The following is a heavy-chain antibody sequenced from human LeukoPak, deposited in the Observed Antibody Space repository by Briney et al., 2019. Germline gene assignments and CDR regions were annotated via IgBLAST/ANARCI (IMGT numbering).Heavy chain of an antibody. J-gene: IGHJ4*02. D-gene: IGHD1-26*01. CDR2: ISSSSSYI. CDR1: GLTFSTYS. CDR3: ARVGIVGATGGFDY. Sequence: GGALRLSCAASGLTFSTYSMNWVGQAPGKGLEWVSSISSSSSYIHYADSVKGRFTISRDNAKNSLFLQMNSLRAEDTAVYYCARVGIVGATGGFDYWGQGTLVTVSS. V-gene: IGHV3-21*01.